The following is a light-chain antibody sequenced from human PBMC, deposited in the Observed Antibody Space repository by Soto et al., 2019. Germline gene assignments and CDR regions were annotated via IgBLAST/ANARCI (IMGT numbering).Light chain of an antibody. Sequence: DIQVTQSPPTLSASVGDRVTITCRASQTISTWMAWYQQKPGKAPKLLVYDASNLQRGVASRFSGSGSGREFSLIISGLQPDDSATYYCQQYTNTNNPWMFGQGTKVEI. CDR3: QQYTNTNNPWM. J-gene: IGKJ1*01. V-gene: IGKV1-5*01. CDR2: DAS. CDR1: QTISTW.